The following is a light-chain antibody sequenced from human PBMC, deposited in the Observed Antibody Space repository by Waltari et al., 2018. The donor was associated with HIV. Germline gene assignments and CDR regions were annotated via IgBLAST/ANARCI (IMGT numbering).Light chain of an antibody. CDR3: SSYAGSNNRWV. Sequence: QSALTQPPSASGSPGQSVTISCTGTSSDVGGYNYVSWYQHHPGKAPKLMIYEVSKRPSGVPYRFSGSKSGSTASLTVSGLQAEDEADYYCSSYAGSNNRWVFGGGTKLTAL. CDR1: SSDVGGYNY. J-gene: IGLJ3*02. CDR2: EVS. V-gene: IGLV2-8*01.